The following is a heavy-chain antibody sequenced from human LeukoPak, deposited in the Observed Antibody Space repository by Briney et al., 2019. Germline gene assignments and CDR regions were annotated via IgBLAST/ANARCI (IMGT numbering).Heavy chain of an antibody. CDR2: MNPNSGNT. D-gene: IGHD3-22*01. V-gene: IGHV1-8*03. CDR1: GYTFTNYD. Sequence: ASVKVSCKASGYTFTNYDINWVRQATGQGLEWMGWMNPNSGNTGYAQKFQGRVTITRNTSMNTAYMELSSLRSEDTALYYCARGSGSGDYYEFDYWGQGSLVTVSS. CDR3: ARGSGSGDYYEFDY. J-gene: IGHJ4*02.